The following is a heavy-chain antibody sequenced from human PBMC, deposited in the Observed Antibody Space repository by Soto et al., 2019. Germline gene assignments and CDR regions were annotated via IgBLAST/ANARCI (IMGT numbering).Heavy chain of an antibody. Sequence: SKTLSLTCTVSGGSISIGTDYWGWIRQAPGKGLEWIGNIHYSGTTSYSPSLKSRVTISVDTSNRQFSLRLSSVTAADTAVYFCARAGNYDVLSGRMYYFDSRGQGTPVTVSS. J-gene: IGHJ4*02. D-gene: IGHD3-3*01. CDR3: ARAGNYDVLSGRMYYFDS. CDR1: GGSISIGTDY. CDR2: IHYSGTT. V-gene: IGHV4-39*01.